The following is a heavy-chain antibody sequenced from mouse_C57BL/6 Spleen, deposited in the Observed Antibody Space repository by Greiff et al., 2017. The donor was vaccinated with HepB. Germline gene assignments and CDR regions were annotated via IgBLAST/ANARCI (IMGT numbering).Heavy chain of an antibody. CDR2: IDPSDSYT. CDR1: GYTFTSYW. J-gene: IGHJ4*01. Sequence: VQLQQSGAELVMPGASVKLSCKASGYTFTSYWMHWVKQRPGQGLEWIGEIDPSDSYTNYNQKFKGKSTLTVDKSASTAYMQLSSLTSEDSAVYYCERREGVMDYWGQGTSVTVSS. CDR3: ERREGVMDY. V-gene: IGHV1-69*01.